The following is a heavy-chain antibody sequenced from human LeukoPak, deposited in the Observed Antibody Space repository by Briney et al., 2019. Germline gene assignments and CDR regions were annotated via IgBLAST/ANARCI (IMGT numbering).Heavy chain of an antibody. Sequence: GASVNVSCKASGYTFTSYGITWVRQAPGQGLEWMGWISVDNGNTNYAQKFQGRLTMTADTSTSTAYMDLRSLRSDDTAVYYCARGRFPGSGSRYNSFDYWGQGTLVTVSS. D-gene: IGHD3-10*01. CDR3: ARGRFPGSGSRYNSFDY. CDR1: GYTFTSYG. CDR2: ISVDNGNT. V-gene: IGHV1-18*01. J-gene: IGHJ4*02.